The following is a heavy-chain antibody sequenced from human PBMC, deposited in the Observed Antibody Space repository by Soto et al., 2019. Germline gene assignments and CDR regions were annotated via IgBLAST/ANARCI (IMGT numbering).Heavy chain of an antibody. CDR2: IKQDGSEK. J-gene: IGHJ6*03. Sequence: EVQLVESGGGLVQPGGSLRLSCAASGFSFSHYCMSWVRQAPGKGLEWVANIKQDGSEKYDVDSVKGRFTISRDNAKNSMFLQMDSLRDEDTAVYYCARVPSTRDIWRYGVGGKYYYYYMDVWGKGTTVTVSS. CDR1: GFSFSHYC. CDR3: ARVPSTRDIWRYGVGGKYYYYYMDV. D-gene: IGHD2-15*01. V-gene: IGHV3-7*04.